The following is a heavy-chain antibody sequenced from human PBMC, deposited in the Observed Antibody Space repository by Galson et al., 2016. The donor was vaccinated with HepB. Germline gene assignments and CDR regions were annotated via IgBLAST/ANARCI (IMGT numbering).Heavy chain of an antibody. CDR3: ASVSYCGSGSCFRPDDD. CDR1: GLTFGDYA. CDR2: IRARAYGGTA. J-gene: IGHJ4*02. V-gene: IGHV3-49*03. D-gene: IGHD3-10*01. Sequence: SLRLSCAGSGLTFGDYAMSWFRQAPGKGLEWVSFIRARAYGGTAEYAASVEGRFTISREDRQSIAYLQMTSLTTEDTGVCYCASVSYCGSGSCFRPDDDWGQGTLVTVSS.